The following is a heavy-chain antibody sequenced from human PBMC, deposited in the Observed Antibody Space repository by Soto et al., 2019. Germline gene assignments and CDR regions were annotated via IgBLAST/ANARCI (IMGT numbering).Heavy chain of an antibody. CDR3: ARDRGYDAHAYYYNAMDV. CDR1: GFTFRTYT. V-gene: IGHV3-21*01. CDR2: IRGFSPYT. D-gene: IGHD2-15*01. J-gene: IGHJ6*02. Sequence: EVQLVESGGGLGKPGGSLRLSCISSGFTFRTYTMNWVRQAPGKGLEWVSGIRGFSPYTFYAESVRGRFAISRDNSKNSLYLQMNSLRAEDTAVYYCARDRGYDAHAYYYNAMDVWGQGTTVTVSS.